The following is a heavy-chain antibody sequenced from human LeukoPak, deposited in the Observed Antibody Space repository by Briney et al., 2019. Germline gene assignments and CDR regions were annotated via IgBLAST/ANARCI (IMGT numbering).Heavy chain of an antibody. J-gene: IGHJ4*02. CDR3: AKGLRSDF. Sequence: ASVKVSCKTSGYIFTNYDANWVRQATGQGLEWVGWVNPNGKRVYAQKFQGRVTLTTDSSISTAYMELTSLRSDDTAVYYCAKGLRSDFWGQGTLVTVSS. D-gene: IGHD3-16*02. V-gene: IGHV1-8*01. CDR2: VNPNGKR. CDR1: GYIFTNYD.